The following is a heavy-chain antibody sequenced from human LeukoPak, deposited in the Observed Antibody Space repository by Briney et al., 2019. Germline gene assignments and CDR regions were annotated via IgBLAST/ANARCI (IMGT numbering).Heavy chain of an antibody. CDR1: AFIFSSYE. CDR2: ISSSGSTI. J-gene: IGHJ4*02. Sequence: PGGSLRLSCTASAFIFSSYEMNWVRQAPGKGLEWVSYISSSGSTICYADSVKGRFTISRDNAKNSLYLQMNSLRAEDTAVYYCARGLRRGYSYGYFDYWGQGTLVTVSS. D-gene: IGHD5-18*01. V-gene: IGHV3-48*03. CDR3: ARGLRRGYSYGYFDY.